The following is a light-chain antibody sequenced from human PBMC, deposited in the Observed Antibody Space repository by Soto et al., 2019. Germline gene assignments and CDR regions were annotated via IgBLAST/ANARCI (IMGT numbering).Light chain of an antibody. CDR3: LLYYGGAQLV. Sequence: QAVVTQEPSLTVSPGGTVTLTCASSTGAVTSGNYPSWFQQKPGQTPRTLIYTTNSRHSWTPARFSGSLLGGKAALTLSGVPPEDEAEYYCLLYYGGAQLVFGGGTKLTVL. J-gene: IGLJ3*02. V-gene: IGLV7-43*01. CDR2: TTN. CDR1: TGAVTSGNY.